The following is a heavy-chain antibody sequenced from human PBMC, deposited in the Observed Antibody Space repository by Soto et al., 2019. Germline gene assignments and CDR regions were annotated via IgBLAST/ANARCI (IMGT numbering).Heavy chain of an antibody. V-gene: IGHV4-31*03. D-gene: IGHD6-13*01. Sequence: QVQLQESGPGLVKPSQTLSLTCTVSGGSISSGGYYWSWIRQHPGKGLEWIGYIYYSGSTYYNPSLKSRVTISVDTSKNQCSLKLSSVTAADTAVYYCARDSSRQQLGEGSGLMNHYYYYGMDVWGQGTTVTVSS. CDR3: ARDSSRQQLGEGSGLMNHYYYYGMDV. CDR2: IYYSGST. J-gene: IGHJ6*02. CDR1: GGSISSGGYY.